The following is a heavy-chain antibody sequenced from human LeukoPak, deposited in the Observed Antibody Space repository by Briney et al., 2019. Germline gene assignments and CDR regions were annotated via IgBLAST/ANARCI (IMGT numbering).Heavy chain of an antibody. Sequence: GASVKVSCTASGYTFTGYYMHWVRQAPGQGLEWMGWINPNSGGTNYAQKFQGRVTMTRDTSISTAYMELSRLRSDDTAVYYCAGALGGCSGGSCPGWGQGTLVTVSS. V-gene: IGHV1-2*02. CDR1: GYTFTGYY. CDR2: INPNSGGT. D-gene: IGHD2-15*01. CDR3: AGALGGCSGGSCPG. J-gene: IGHJ4*02.